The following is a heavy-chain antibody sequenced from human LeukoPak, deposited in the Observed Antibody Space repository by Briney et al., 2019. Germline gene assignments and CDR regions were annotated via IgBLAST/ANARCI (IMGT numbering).Heavy chain of an antibody. J-gene: IGHJ5*02. CDR2: INASGGST. Sequence: ASVKVSCKASGYRFTSYYMHWVRQAPGQGLEWMGIINASGGSTTYAQKFQGRVTMTRDTSTSTVYKELSSLRSEDTAVYYCARDLIAAAGTTWFDPWGQGTLVTVSS. V-gene: IGHV1-46*01. CDR1: GYRFTSYY. D-gene: IGHD6-13*01. CDR3: ARDLIAAAGTTWFDP.